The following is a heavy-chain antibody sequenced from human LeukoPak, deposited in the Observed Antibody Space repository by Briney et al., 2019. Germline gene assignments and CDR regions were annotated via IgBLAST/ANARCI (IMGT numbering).Heavy chain of an antibody. J-gene: IGHJ4*02. CDR2: ISYDGSNK. Sequence: PGGSLRLSCAASGFTFSSYGMHWVRQAPGKGLEWVAVISYDGSNKYYADSVKGRFTISRGNSKNTLYLQMNSLRAEDTAVYYCARGHTAVTRHFDFWGQGTLVTVSS. D-gene: IGHD4-17*01. CDR3: ARGHTAVTRHFDF. V-gene: IGHV3-30*03. CDR1: GFTFSSYG.